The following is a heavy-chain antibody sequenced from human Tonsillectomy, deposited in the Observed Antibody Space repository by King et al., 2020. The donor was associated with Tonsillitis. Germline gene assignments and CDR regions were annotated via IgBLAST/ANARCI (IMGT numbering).Heavy chain of an antibody. CDR2: ISPILGVT. V-gene: IGHV1-69*04. Sequence: QLVQSGAEVKKPGSSVKVSCEASGGAFISYDISWVRQAPGQGLEWMGRISPILGVTNYAQKFQDRVTLTADKTTSTAYMELSSLGSDDTAVYYCARVGVAAAGFFDSWGQGTLVTVSS. CDR3: ARVGVAAAGFFDS. J-gene: IGHJ4*02. D-gene: IGHD6-13*01. CDR1: GGAFISYD.